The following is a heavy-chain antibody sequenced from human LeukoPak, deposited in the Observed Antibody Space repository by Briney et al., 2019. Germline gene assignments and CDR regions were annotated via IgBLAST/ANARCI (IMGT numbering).Heavy chain of an antibody. CDR2: IYYSGST. V-gene: IGHV4-39*07. CDR3: ARVEKSMVRGAAFGDDAFDI. D-gene: IGHD3-10*01. J-gene: IGHJ3*02. Sequence: PETLSLTCTVSGGSISSSSYYWGWIRQPPGKGLEWIGSIYYSGSTYYNPSLKSRATISVHTSKNPFSLKLSSVTAADTAVYYCARVEKSMVRGAAFGDDAFDIWGQGTMVTVSS. CDR1: GGSISSSSYY.